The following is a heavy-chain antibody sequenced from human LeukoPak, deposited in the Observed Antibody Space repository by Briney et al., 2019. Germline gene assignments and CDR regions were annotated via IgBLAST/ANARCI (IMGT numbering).Heavy chain of an antibody. D-gene: IGHD4-23*01. CDR2: MYHSGST. CDR3: VMTTVVTNDPYFDY. J-gene: IGHJ4*02. Sequence: SETLSLTCTVSGYSISSSKYYWGWLRQPPGRRLEWIGSMYHSGSTYYNPSLKSRVTISVDTAKNQFSLKLSSVTAADTALYYCVMTTVVTNDPYFDYWGRGTLVTVSS. CDR1: GYSISSSKYY. V-gene: IGHV4-39*07.